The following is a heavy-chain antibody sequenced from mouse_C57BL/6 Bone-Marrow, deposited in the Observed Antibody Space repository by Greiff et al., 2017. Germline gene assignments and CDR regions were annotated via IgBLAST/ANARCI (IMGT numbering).Heavy chain of an antibody. J-gene: IGHJ3*01. Sequence: VQLVESGAELVKPGASVKISCKASGYAVSSYWLNWVKQRPGKGLEWIGQIYPGDGDTNYNGKFKGKATLTADKSSSTAYMQLSSLTSEDSAVYFCARSNYGSFAWFAYWGQGTLVTVSA. D-gene: IGHD1-1*01. CDR1: GYAVSSYW. CDR3: ARSNYGSFAWFAY. CDR2: IYPGDGDT. V-gene: IGHV1-80*01.